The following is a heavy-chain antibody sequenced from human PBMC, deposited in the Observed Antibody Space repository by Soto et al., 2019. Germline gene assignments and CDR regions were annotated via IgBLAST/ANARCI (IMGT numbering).Heavy chain of an antibody. CDR2: ISYDGSNK. D-gene: IGHD6-19*01. CDR1: GFTFSSYG. Sequence: VPLVESGGGVVQPGRSLRLSCAASGFTFSSYGMHWVRQAPGKGLEWVAVISYDGSNKYYADSVKGRFTISRDNSKNTLYLQMNSLRAEDTAVYYCAIYSSGWYPLDYWGQGTLVTVSS. V-gene: IGHV3-30*03. J-gene: IGHJ4*02. CDR3: AIYSSGWYPLDY.